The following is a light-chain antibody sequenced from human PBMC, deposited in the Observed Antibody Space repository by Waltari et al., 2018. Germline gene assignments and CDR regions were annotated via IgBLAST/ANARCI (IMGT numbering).Light chain of an antibody. Sequence: DIRMTQSPSSLSAAVGDRVTITCRASQDISHKFAWYQQKPGKVPRLLIYFASTLQSGVPSRFSGSGSGAEFTLTISSLQPEYVATYYCQYGETFGQGTQVEI. CDR2: FAS. CDR1: QDISHK. J-gene: IGKJ1*01. V-gene: IGKV1-27*01. CDR3: QYGET.